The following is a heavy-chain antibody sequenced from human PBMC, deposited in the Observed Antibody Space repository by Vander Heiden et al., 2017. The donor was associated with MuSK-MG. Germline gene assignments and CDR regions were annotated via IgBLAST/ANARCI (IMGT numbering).Heavy chain of an antibody. V-gene: IGHV1-46*03. Sequence: QVQLVQSGAAVKKPGASVKVSCKASGYTFTSYHMPWVRQAPGKGVGWMGIINPGGGRTSYAQKFQGRVTMTRDTSTSTVYMGLSSLRSGETAVYYCARVIGGYFDYWGQGTLVTVAA. CDR1: GYTFTSYH. CDR2: INPGGGRT. D-gene: IGHD3-10*01. CDR3: ARVIGGYFDY. J-gene: IGHJ4*02.